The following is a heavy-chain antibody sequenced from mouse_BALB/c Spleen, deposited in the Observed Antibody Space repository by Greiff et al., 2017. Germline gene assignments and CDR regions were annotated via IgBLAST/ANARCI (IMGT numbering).Heavy chain of an antibody. CDR3: TREGTGKVGYFDV. D-gene: IGHD4-1*01. CDR2: IYPGSGST. V-gene: IGHV1S22*01. CDR1: GYTFTSYW. J-gene: IGHJ1*01. Sequence: QQPGSELVRPGASVKLSCKASGYTFTSYWMHWVKQRPGQGLEWIGNIYPGSGSTNYDEKFKSKATLTVDTSSSTAYMQLSSLTSEDSAVYYCTREGTGKVGYFDVWGAGTTVTVSS.